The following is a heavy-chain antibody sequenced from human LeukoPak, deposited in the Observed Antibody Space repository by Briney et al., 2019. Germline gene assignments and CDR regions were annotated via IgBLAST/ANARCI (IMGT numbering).Heavy chain of an antibody. CDR3: ARVPYYYDSSGLDY. J-gene: IGHJ4*02. Sequence: SETLSLTCAVYGGSFSGYYWSWTRQPPGKGLEWIGEINHSGSTNYNPSLKSRVTISVDTSKNQFSLKLSSVTAADTAVYYCARVPYYYDSSGLDYWGQGTLVTVSS. CDR1: GGSFSGYY. D-gene: IGHD3-22*01. CDR2: INHSGST. V-gene: IGHV4-34*01.